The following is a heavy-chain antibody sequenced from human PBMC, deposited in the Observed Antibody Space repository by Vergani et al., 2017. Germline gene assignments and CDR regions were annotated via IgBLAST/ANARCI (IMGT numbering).Heavy chain of an antibody. V-gene: IGHV1-69*06. J-gene: IGHJ3*02. D-gene: IGHD2-8*01. CDR3: AGTYEGAVPGCFDI. CDR2: IIPIFGTA. Sequence: QVQLVQSGAEVKKPGSSVKVSCKASGGTFSSYAISWVRQAPGQGLEWMGGIIPIFGTANYAQKFQGRVTITADKSTSTAYMELSSLRSEDTAVYYCAGTYEGAVPGCFDIWGQGTMVTVSS. CDR1: GGTFSSYA.